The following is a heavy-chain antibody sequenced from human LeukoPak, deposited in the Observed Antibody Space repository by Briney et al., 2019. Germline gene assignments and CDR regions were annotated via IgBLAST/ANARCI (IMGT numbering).Heavy chain of an antibody. J-gene: IGHJ6*03. CDR1: GFTFSSYW. CDR3: ARARVQLFSYYYYYMDV. D-gene: IGHD5-18*01. Sequence: GGSLRLSCAASGFTFSSYWMSWVRQAPGKGLEWVANIKQDGSEKYYVDSVKGRFTISRDNAKNSLYLQMNSLRAEDTAVYYCARARVQLFSYYYYYMDVWGKGTTVTISS. CDR2: IKQDGSEK. V-gene: IGHV3-7*01.